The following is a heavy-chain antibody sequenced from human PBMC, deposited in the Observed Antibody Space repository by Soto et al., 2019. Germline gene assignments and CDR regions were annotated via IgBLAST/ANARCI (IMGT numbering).Heavy chain of an antibody. Sequence: QITLKESGPTLVKPTQTLTLTCTFSGFSLSTSGVGVGWIRQPPGKALEWLALIYWDDDKRYSPSLKSRLTIPKDTSTNHVGLKMTHMHTVDTATYYCAHIGHDILTGPDKHFDYWGQGTLVTVSS. J-gene: IGHJ4*02. CDR1: GFSLSTSGVG. CDR2: IYWDDDK. CDR3: AHIGHDILTGPDKHFDY. V-gene: IGHV2-5*02. D-gene: IGHD3-9*01.